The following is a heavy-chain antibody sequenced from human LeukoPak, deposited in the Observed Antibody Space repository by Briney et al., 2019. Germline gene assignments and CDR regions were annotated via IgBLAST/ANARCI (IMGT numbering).Heavy chain of an antibody. CDR3: ARDGPNVDYYYDSSGYYDY. J-gene: IGHJ4*02. CDR2: INPSGGST. Sequence: GASVKVSCKASGYTFTSYFMHWVRQAPGQGLDWMGIINPSGGSTNYAQKLQGRVTMTTDTSTSTAYMELRSLRSDDTAVYYCARDGPNVDYYYDSSGYYDYWGQGTLVTVSS. V-gene: IGHV1-46*01. D-gene: IGHD3-22*01. CDR1: GYTFTSYF.